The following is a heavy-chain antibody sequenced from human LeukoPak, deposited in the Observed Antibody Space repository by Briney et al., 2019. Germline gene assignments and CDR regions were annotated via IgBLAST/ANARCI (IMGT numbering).Heavy chain of an antibody. D-gene: IGHD2-15*01. CDR3: AKDQWEYCSGGSCYSFDY. CDR1: GFTFRSYA. CDR2: ISYDGSNK. J-gene: IGHJ4*02. V-gene: IGHV3-30*04. Sequence: GGSLRLSCAASGFTFRSYAMHWVRQAPGKGLEWVAVISYDGSNKYYADSVKGRFTISRDNSKNTLYLQMNSLRAEDTAVYYCAKDQWEYCSGGSCYSFDYWGQGTLVTVSS.